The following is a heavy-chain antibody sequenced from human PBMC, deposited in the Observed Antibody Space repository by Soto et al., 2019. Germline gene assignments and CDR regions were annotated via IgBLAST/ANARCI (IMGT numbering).Heavy chain of an antibody. CDR3: AKVHAAMDLNWFDP. V-gene: IGHV3-30*18. CDR2: ISYDGSNK. Sequence: QVQLVESGGGVVQPGRSLRLSCAASGFTFSSYGMHWVRQAPGKGLEWVAVISYDGSNKYYADSVKGRFTISRDNSKNTLYLQKNSLRAEDTAVYYCAKVHAAMDLNWFDPWGQGTLVTVSS. D-gene: IGHD5-18*01. J-gene: IGHJ5*02. CDR1: GFTFSSYG.